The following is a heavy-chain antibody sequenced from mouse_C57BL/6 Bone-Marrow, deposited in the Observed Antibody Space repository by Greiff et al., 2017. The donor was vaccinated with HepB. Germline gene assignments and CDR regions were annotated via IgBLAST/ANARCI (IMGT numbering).Heavy chain of an antibody. CDR2: ISYSGST. Sequence: DVKLVESGPGLAKPSQTLSLTCSVTGYSITSDYWNWIRQFPGNKLEYMGYISYSGSTYYNPSLKSRISITRDTSKNQYYLQLNSVTTEDTATYYCARYNTTVHWYFDVWGTGTTVTVSS. CDR3: ARYNTTVHWYFDV. J-gene: IGHJ1*03. CDR1: GYSITSDY. V-gene: IGHV3-8*01. D-gene: IGHD1-1*01.